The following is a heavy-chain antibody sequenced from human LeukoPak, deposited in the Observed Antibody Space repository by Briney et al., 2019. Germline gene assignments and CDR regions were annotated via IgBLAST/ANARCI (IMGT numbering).Heavy chain of an antibody. CDR3: ARDLWYSSGWYHYYYYYMDV. J-gene: IGHJ6*03. CDR1: GFTFSSYW. D-gene: IGHD6-19*01. CDR2: IKQDGSEK. Sequence: GGSLRLSCAASGFTFSSYWMSWVRQALGKGLEWVANIKQDGSEKYYVDSVKGRFTISRDNAKNSLYLQMNSLRAEDTAVYYCARDLWYSSGWYHYYYYYMDVWGKGTTVTVSS. V-gene: IGHV3-7*01.